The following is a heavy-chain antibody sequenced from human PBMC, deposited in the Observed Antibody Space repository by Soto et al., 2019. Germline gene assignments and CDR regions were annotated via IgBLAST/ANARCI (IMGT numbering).Heavy chain of an antibody. CDR2: ISGSSGST. CDR1: GFTFSSYA. V-gene: IGHV3-23*01. J-gene: IGHJ4*02. Sequence: GGSLRLSCAASGFTFSSYAMSWVRQAPGKGLEWVSAISGSSGSTYYADSVKGRFTISRDNSKNTLYLQMNSLRAEDTAVYYCAKDSGDSLYGYFDYWGQGTLVTVSS. CDR3: AKDSGDSLYGYFDY. D-gene: IGHD3-10*01.